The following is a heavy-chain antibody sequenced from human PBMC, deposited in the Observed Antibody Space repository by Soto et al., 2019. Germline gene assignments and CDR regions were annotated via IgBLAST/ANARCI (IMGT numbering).Heavy chain of an antibody. Sequence: GGSLRLSCAASGFTVSSNYMSWVRQAPGKGLEWVSVIYSGGSTYYAESVKGRFTISRDNSMNTLYLPMNSLRAEDTAVYYCARVHSGRFDPWGQGTLVTVSS. CDR1: GFTVSSNY. CDR2: IYSGGST. D-gene: IGHD2-15*01. J-gene: IGHJ5*02. V-gene: IGHV3-66*01. CDR3: ARVHSGRFDP.